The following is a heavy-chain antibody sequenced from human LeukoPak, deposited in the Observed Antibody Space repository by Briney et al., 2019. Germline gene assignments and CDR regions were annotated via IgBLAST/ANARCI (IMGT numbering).Heavy chain of an antibody. D-gene: IGHD6-6*01. Sequence: KPSETLSLTCTVSGGSISTYYWSWIRQPPGKGLEWIGYIYYSGSTNYNPSLKSRVTISVDTSKNQFSLKLSSVTAADTAVYYCAGYSVAARQVDYWGQGTLVTVSS. CDR3: AGYSVAARQVDY. V-gene: IGHV4-59*08. CDR1: GGSISTYY. J-gene: IGHJ4*02. CDR2: IYYSGST.